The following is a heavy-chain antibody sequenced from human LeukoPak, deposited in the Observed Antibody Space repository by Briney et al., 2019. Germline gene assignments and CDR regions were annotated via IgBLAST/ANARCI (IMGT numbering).Heavy chain of an antibody. D-gene: IGHD6-19*01. V-gene: IGHV4-34*01. CDR1: GGSFSGYY. CDR2: INHSGST. J-gene: IGHJ4*02. CDR3: ARRGQSSGWSHVDY. Sequence: SETLSLTCAVYGGSFSGYYWSWIRQPPGKGLEWIGEINHSGSTNYNPSLKSRVTISVDTSKNQFSLKLSSVTAADTAVYYCARRGQSSGWSHVDYWGQRTLVTVSS.